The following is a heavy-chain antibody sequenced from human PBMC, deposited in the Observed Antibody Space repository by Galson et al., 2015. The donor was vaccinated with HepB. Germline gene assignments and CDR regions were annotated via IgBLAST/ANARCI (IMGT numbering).Heavy chain of an antibody. V-gene: IGHV3-21*01. D-gene: IGHD5-24*01. CDR2: ISSSSSYI. CDR1: GFTFSSYS. Sequence: SLRLSCAASGFTFSSYSMNWVRQAPGKGLEWVSSISSSSSYIYYADSVKGRFTISRDNAKNSLYLQMNSLRAEDTAVYYCASRDGYNYEYFQHWGQGTLVTVSS. J-gene: IGHJ1*01. CDR3: ASRDGYNYEYFQH.